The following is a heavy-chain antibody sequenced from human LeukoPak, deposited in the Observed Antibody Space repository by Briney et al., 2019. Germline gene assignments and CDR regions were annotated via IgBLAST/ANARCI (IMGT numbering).Heavy chain of an antibody. J-gene: IGHJ4*02. CDR3: ARYLHSSGSYYFDY. V-gene: IGHV3-66*01. CDR1: GFTVSSNY. Sequence: GGSLRLSCAASGFTVSSNYTSWVRQAPGKGLEWVSIIYSGGSTYYAESVKGRFTISRDNSKNTLYLQMNSLRAEDTAVYYCARYLHSSGSYYFDYWGQGTLVTVSS. D-gene: IGHD3-22*01. CDR2: IYSGGST.